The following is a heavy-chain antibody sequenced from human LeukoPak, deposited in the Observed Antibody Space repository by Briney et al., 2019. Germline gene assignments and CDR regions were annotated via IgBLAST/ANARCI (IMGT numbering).Heavy chain of an antibody. Sequence: PGTSLRLSCAASGFFFGSYSMHWVRQAPGKGLEWVSAISGSGGSTYYADSVKGRFTISRDNSKNTLYLQMNSLRAEDTAVYYCAKDRVDSGSYFDYWGQGTLVTVSS. V-gene: IGHV3-23*01. CDR1: GFFFGSYS. CDR2: ISGSGGST. CDR3: AKDRVDSGSYFDY. D-gene: IGHD1-26*01. J-gene: IGHJ4*02.